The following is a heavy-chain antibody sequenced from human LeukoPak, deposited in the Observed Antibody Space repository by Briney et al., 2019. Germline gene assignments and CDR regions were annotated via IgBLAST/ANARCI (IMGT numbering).Heavy chain of an antibody. D-gene: IGHD5-12*01. J-gene: IGHJ5*02. CDR2: INPNSGGT. CDR1: GYTFTGYY. CDR3: ATREPVTYSDYSTNWFDP. Sequence: GASVKVSCKASGYTFTGYYMHWVRQAPGQGLEWMGWINPNSGGTNYAQKFQGRVTMTRDTSISTAYMELSRLRSDDTAVYYCATREPVTYSDYSTNWFDPWGQGTLVTVSS. V-gene: IGHV1-2*02.